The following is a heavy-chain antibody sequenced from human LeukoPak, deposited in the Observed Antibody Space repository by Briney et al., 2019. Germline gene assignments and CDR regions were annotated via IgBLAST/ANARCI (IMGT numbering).Heavy chain of an antibody. V-gene: IGHV5-51*01. CDR1: GDSLTNYW. Sequence: GESLKISCQGSGDSLTNYWIAWVRQMPGKSLEWMGITYPGDPDTRYSPSFEGQVTISADKSISTAYLQWSSLKASDTAMYYCAGMSRKTYYYYAMDVWGQGTTVTVSS. J-gene: IGHJ6*02. CDR2: TYPGDPDT. CDR3: AGMSRKTYYYYAMDV.